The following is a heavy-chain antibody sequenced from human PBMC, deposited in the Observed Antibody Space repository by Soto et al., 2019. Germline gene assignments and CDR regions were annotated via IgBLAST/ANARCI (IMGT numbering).Heavy chain of an antibody. CDR2: INPSGGST. Sequence: QVHLVQSGAEVKKPGASVKVSCKAPGYMFTTYYFHWVRQAPGQGLEWMGIINPSGGSTTYAQKFQRSLTMTRDTSTSTVYMELSGLRSADTSVYFCAREELRPRSSTFDSFYYCMDVWGQVTTVTV. CDR1: GYMFTTYY. CDR3: AREELRPRSSTFDSFYYCMDV. D-gene: IGHD2-2*01. V-gene: IGHV1-46*01. J-gene: IGHJ6*02.